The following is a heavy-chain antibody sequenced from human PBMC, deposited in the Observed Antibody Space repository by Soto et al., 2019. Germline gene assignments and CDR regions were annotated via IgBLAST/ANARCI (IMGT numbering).Heavy chain of an antibody. D-gene: IGHD2-15*01. CDR2: IYYSGST. CDR1: GGSISSGDYY. CDR3: ARGRYCSGGSCYSLGNWFDP. V-gene: IGHV4-30-4*01. Sequence: SETLSLTCTVSGGSISSGDYYWSWIRQPPGKGLEWIGHIYYSGSTYYNPSLKSRVTISVDTSKNQFSLKLSSVTAADTAVYYCARGRYCSGGSCYSLGNWFDPWGQGTLVTVSS. J-gene: IGHJ5*02.